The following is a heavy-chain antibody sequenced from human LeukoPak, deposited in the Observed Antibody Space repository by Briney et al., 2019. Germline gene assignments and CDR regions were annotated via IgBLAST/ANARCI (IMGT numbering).Heavy chain of an antibody. Sequence: GGSLRLSCAASGFSFTNYWMSWVRQAPGKGLEWVANVREDGTTKQYVDSVKGRFTISRDNAKNSLYLQMDSLRAEDTAVYYCVSQEVVPHWGQGTLVSVSS. V-gene: IGHV3-7*01. CDR3: VSQEVVPH. J-gene: IGHJ4*02. D-gene: IGHD2-15*01. CDR1: GFSFTNYW. CDR2: VREDGTTK.